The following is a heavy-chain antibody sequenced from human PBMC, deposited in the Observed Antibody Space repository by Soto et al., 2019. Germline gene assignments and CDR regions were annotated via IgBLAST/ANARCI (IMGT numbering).Heavy chain of an antibody. Sequence: GGSLRLSCAASGFTVSSNYMSWVRQAPGKGLEWVSVIYSGGSTYYADSVKGRFTISRDNSKNTLYPQMNSPRAEDTAVYYCASRIAAAGVLYYYYYGMDVWGQGTMVTVSS. D-gene: IGHD6-13*01. CDR2: IYSGGST. CDR3: ASRIAAAGVLYYYYYGMDV. V-gene: IGHV3-53*01. J-gene: IGHJ6*02. CDR1: GFTVSSNY.